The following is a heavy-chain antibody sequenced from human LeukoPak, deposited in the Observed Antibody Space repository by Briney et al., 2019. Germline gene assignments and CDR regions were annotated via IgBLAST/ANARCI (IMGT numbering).Heavy chain of an antibody. CDR3: AKDQGGGSSSWGYVFDI. CDR1: GFTFSSYA. J-gene: IGHJ3*02. Sequence: GGSLRLSCAASGFTFSSYAMSWVRQAPGKGLEWVSAISGSGGSTYYADSVKGRFTISRDNSKNTLYLQMNSLRAEDTAVYYCAKDQGGGSSSWGYVFDIWGQGTMVTVSS. V-gene: IGHV3-23*01. CDR2: ISGSGGST. D-gene: IGHD6-13*01.